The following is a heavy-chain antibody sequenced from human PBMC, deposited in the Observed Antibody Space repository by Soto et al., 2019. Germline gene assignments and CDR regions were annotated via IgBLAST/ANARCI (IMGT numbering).Heavy chain of an antibody. Sequence: GGSLRLSCAASGFTFSSYAMSGFRQAPGKGLEWVSAISGSGGSTYYADSVKGRFTISRDNSKNTLYLQMNSLRAEDTAVYYCAKGWGWLQDYPFGAFDIWGQGTMVTVSS. J-gene: IGHJ3*02. V-gene: IGHV3-23*01. CDR1: GFTFSSYA. CDR3: AKGWGWLQDYPFGAFDI. D-gene: IGHD5-12*01. CDR2: ISGSGGST.